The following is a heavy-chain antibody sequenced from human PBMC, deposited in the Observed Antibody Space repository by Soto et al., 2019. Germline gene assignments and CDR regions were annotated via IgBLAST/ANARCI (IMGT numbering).Heavy chain of an antibody. CDR1: GFTFSRHT. CDR3: ARELYYDFWSGFNTHPYYFDD. Sequence: QVQLVESGGGVVQPGRSLRLSCAASGFTFSRHTMHWVRQAPGKGLEWVAAISDDGSNTYYADYVKGRFTISRDNSKNTLYLQMNSLSSEDTAVHHCARELYYDFWSGFNTHPYYFDDWGQGTLVTVSS. V-gene: IGHV3-30-3*01. CDR2: ISDDGSNT. J-gene: IGHJ4*02. D-gene: IGHD3-3*01.